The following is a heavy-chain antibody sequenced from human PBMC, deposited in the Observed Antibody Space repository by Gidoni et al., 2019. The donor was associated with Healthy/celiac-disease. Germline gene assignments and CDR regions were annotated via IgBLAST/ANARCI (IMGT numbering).Heavy chain of an antibody. Sequence: QVQLVESGGGVVQPGRSLRLSCAASGFTFSSYGMHWVRQAPGKGLEGVAVIWYDGSNKYYADSVKGRFTISRDNSKNTLYLQMNSLRAEDTAVYYCARFWARGFDYWGQGTLVTVSS. D-gene: IGHD3-16*01. CDR3: ARFWARGFDY. V-gene: IGHV3-33*01. CDR1: GFTFSSYG. CDR2: IWYDGSNK. J-gene: IGHJ4*02.